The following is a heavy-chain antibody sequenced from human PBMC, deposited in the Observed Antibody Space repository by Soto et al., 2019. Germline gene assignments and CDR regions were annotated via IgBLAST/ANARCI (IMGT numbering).Heavy chain of an antibody. V-gene: IGHV3-48*01. Sequence: EVQLVESGGGLVQPGGSLRLSCAASGLPFIGYSINWVRQAPGKGLEWVSYISSSTTDIQYADFVKGRFTISRDNAKNSVWLQMNSLRVEDTAVYYCVRDRQQVAFDYWGQGTLVTVSS. CDR2: ISSSTTDI. CDR3: VRDRQQVAFDY. J-gene: IGHJ4*02. CDR1: GLPFIGYS. D-gene: IGHD6-6*01.